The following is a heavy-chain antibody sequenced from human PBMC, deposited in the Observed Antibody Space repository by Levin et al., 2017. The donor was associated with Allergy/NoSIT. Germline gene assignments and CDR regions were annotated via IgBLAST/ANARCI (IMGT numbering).Heavy chain of an antibody. Sequence: GSLLLSFGEEGGKGRREGRRGGRKEKGRGLSFFSSLLFFFSSPSSPSSVPGRFTISKDISKNTLFLQMNSLRAEDTAVYYCAKDLMVTFGGVAGWFDSWGQGTLVTVSS. D-gene: IGHD3-16*01. CDR3: AKDLMVTFGGVAGWFDS. CDR1: GGKGRREG. J-gene: IGHJ5*01. V-gene: IGHV3-23*01. CDR2: LLFFFSSP.